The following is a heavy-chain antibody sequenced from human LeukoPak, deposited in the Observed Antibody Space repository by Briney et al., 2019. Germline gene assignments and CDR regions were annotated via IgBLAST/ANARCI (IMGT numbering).Heavy chain of an antibody. CDR3: AADGSSWSSLDY. CDR2: ISSSSSYI. Sequence: GGSLRLSCAASGFTSSSYSMNWVRQAPGKGLEWVSSISSSSSYIYYADSVKGRFTISRDNAKNSLYLQMNSLRAEDTAVYYCAADGSSWSSLDYWGQGTLVTVSS. D-gene: IGHD6-13*01. J-gene: IGHJ4*02. V-gene: IGHV3-21*01. CDR1: GFTSSSYS.